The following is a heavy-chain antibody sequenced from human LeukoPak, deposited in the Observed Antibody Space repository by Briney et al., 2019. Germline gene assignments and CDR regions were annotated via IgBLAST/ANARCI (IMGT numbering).Heavy chain of an antibody. CDR2: INHSGST. Sequence: PSETLSLTCAVNGGSFSGYYWSWIRQPPGKGLEWIGEINHSGSTNYNPSLKSRVTISVDTSKNQFSLKLSSVTAADTAVYYCARAHLWYFDYWGQGTLVTVSS. CDR1: GGSFSGYY. J-gene: IGHJ4*02. D-gene: IGHD3-16*01. V-gene: IGHV4-34*01. CDR3: ARAHLWYFDY.